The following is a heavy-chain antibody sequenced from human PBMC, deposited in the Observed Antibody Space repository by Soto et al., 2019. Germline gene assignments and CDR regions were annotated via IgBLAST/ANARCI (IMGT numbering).Heavy chain of an antibody. J-gene: IGHJ4*02. CDR1: GFSLSTSGMC. CDR2: IDWDDDK. Sequence: SGPTLVNPTQTLTLTCTFSGFSLSTSGMCVSWIRQPPGKALEWLARIDWDDDKYYSTSLKTRLTISKDTSKNQVVLTMTNMDPVDTPTYYCAGRGFGIGECYCLAYGGRGTLVPVSS. D-gene: IGHD2-21*01. CDR3: AGRGFGIGECYCLAY. V-gene: IGHV2-70*11.